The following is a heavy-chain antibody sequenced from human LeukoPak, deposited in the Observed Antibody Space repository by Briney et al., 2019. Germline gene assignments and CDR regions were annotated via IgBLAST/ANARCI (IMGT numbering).Heavy chain of an antibody. Sequence: GGSLRLSCAASGFTFNSFGMHWVRQAPGKGLVWVAFIRYAGSDEYYADSVKGRFTISRDNSQNTLYLQMNSLTAEDTAVYYCAKDDPIAQAFDTWGQGTMTTVSS. CDR2: IRYAGSDE. CDR3: AKDDPIAQAFDT. CDR1: GFTFNSFG. J-gene: IGHJ3*02. V-gene: IGHV3-30*02. D-gene: IGHD2-21*01.